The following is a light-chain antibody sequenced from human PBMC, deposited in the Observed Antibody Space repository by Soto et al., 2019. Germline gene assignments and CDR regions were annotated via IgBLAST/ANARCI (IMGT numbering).Light chain of an antibody. CDR1: QSISRR. CDR2: AAS. V-gene: IGKV1-39*01. J-gene: IGKJ1*01. Sequence: LTRSPSGVSGSLGDGVTITCRASQSISRRVSWYQQKPGKAPRLLIYAASNLQTGVPSRFSGSGSGTDFTLTISSLQPEDFETYYCQQSHSRATLGQGTKVDIK. CDR3: QQSHSRAT.